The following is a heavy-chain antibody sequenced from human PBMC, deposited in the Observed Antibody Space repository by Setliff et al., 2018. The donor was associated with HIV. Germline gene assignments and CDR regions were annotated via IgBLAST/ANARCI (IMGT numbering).Heavy chain of an antibody. Sequence: SETLSLTCAVYGGSISSSRYFWGWIRQPPGKGLEWIGSIYYTGTTYYNPSLKSRVTISVDTSKNQFSLSLSSETAADTAVYFCARVVSGTGYYFDYWGLGTLVTVSS. CDR2: IYYTGTT. D-gene: IGHD6-19*01. CDR1: GGSISSSRYF. CDR3: ARVVSGTGYYFDY. J-gene: IGHJ4*02. V-gene: IGHV4-39*07.